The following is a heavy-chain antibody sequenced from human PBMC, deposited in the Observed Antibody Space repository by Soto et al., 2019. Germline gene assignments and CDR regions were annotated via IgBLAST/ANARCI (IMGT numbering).Heavy chain of an antibody. J-gene: IGHJ4*02. CDR3: AKDSGRGSADYYFDN. V-gene: IGHV3-33*06. Sequence: QAQLVESGGGVVQPGRSLRLSCAASGFTFSSHGMHWVRQAPGKGLEWVAVIWSDGSNEYYADSVKGRFTISRDNSKNTLYMQMSSLKVEDTAVYYCAKDSGRGSADYYFDNWGLGTLVTVSS. CDR1: GFTFSSHG. CDR2: IWSDGSNE. D-gene: IGHD3-10*01.